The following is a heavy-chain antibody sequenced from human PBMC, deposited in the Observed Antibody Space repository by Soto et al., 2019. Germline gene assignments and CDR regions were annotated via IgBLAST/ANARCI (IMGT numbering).Heavy chain of an antibody. CDR3: ADISGWAARPLPYFDY. J-gene: IGHJ4*02. D-gene: IGHD6-6*01. V-gene: IGHV2-5*02. Sequence: SGPTLVKPTQTLTLTCTFSGFSLSTSGVGVGWIRQPPGKALEWLAIIYWDDDKRYSSSLKSRLTITKDTSKNQVILKMHIMDPVDSATYDGADISGWAARPLPYFDYWGQGTLVTVSS. CDR1: GFSLSTSGVG. CDR2: IYWDDDK.